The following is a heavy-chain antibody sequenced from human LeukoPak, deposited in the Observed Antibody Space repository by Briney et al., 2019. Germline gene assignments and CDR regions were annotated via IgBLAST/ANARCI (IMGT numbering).Heavy chain of an antibody. CDR2: IRYDGSNK. D-gene: IGHD6-13*01. Sequence: GGSLRLSCAASGFPFSSYGMHWVRPAPGKGLEWVAFIRYDGSNKYYADSVKGRFTISRDNSKNTLYLQMNSLRAEDTAVYYCAKDRGSSWPYYYYYMDVWGKGTTVTISS. J-gene: IGHJ6*03. V-gene: IGHV3-30*02. CDR3: AKDRGSSWPYYYYYMDV. CDR1: GFPFSSYG.